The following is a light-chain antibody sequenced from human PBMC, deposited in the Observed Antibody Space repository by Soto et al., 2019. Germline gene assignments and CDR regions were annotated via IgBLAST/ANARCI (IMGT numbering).Light chain of an antibody. V-gene: IGKV1-39*01. CDR3: QQSYSNSL. CDR1: QSSRSY. J-gene: IGKJ2*01. CDR2: AAS. Sequence: DSQVTQTPSSLSASVGDTVTITCRASQSSRSYLNWYQQKTGKAAKLLIYAASILQSGVPSRFNGSGSGTEFTLTISSLHPEDFATYYCQQSYSNSLFGQGTKLEIK.